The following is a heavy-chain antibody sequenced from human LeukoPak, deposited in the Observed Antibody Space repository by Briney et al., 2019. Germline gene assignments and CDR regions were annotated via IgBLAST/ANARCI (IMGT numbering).Heavy chain of an antibody. CDR1: GFTFSSYW. V-gene: IGHV3-7*01. J-gene: IGHJ6*03. CDR2: IKQDGSEK. D-gene: IGHD2-2*01. Sequence: GGSLRLSCAASGFTFSSYWMSWVRQAPGKGLEWVANIKQDGSEKYYVDSVKGRFTISRDNAKNSLYLQMNSLRAEDTAVYYCARRTEIVVPAAMIYYYYYMDVWGKGTTVTVSS. CDR3: ARRTEIVVPAAMIYYYYYMDV.